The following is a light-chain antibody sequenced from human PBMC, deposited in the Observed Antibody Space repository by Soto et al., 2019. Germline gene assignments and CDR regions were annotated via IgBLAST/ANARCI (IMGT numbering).Light chain of an antibody. Sequence: EIVLTQSPGTLSLSPGESATLSCRASQSVSSNYLAWYQHKPGQGPRLLIYAASSRATGIPDRFSGSGSGTDFTLTISRLEPEDFALYYCQKYGSAFTFGPGTKVEIK. CDR2: AAS. CDR1: QSVSSNY. J-gene: IGKJ3*01. V-gene: IGKV3-20*01. CDR3: QKYGSAFT.